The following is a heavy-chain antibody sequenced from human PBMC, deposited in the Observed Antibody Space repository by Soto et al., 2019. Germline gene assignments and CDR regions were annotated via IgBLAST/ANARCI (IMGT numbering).Heavy chain of an antibody. J-gene: IGHJ5*02. Sequence: GASVKVCCKASGYTLTSYGISWVRQAHGQGLEWMGWISAYNGNTNYAQKLQGRVTMTTDTSTSTAYMELRSLRSDDTAVYYCARDASSGYDYVGYWFDPWGQGTLVTVSS. CDR3: ARDASSGYDYVGYWFDP. CDR2: ISAYNGNT. D-gene: IGHD5-12*01. V-gene: IGHV1-18*01. CDR1: GYTLTSYG.